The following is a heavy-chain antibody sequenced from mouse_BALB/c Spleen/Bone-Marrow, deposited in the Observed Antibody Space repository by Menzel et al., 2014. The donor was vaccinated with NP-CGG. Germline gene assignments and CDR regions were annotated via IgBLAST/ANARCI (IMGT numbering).Heavy chain of an antibody. D-gene: IGHD2-4*01. CDR3: ARRSYSDYGDAMDY. J-gene: IGHJ4*01. CDR1: GYTFTEYT. CDR2: INPNNGDT. V-gene: IGHV1-18*01. Sequence: EVQLQQSGPELVKPGASVKISCKTSGYTFTEYTMHWVKQSHGKSLEWIGDINPNNGDTSYNQKFKGKATLTVDKSSNRTYMEHLSRTSEEYAVYFCARRSYSDYGDAMDYWGQGTSVTVSS.